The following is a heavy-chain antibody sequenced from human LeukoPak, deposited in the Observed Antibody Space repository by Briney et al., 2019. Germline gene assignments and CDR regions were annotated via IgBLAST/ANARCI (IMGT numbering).Heavy chain of an antibody. D-gene: IGHD3-10*01. CDR3: AKGSSSLDY. J-gene: IGHJ4*02. Sequence: GRSLRLSCAASGFTFSSYGMHWVRQAPGKGLEWVAVIWYDGSNKYYADSVKGRFTISRDNSKNTLYLQMNSLRAEDTAVYYCAKGSSSLDYWGQGTLVTVSS. CDR2: IWYDGSNK. CDR1: GFTFSSYG. V-gene: IGHV3-33*06.